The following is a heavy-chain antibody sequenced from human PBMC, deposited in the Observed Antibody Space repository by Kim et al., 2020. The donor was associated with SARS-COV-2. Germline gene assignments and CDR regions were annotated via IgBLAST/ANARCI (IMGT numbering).Heavy chain of an antibody. V-gene: IGHV3-23*01. J-gene: IGHJ3*02. D-gene: IGHD2-2*01. CDR2: ISGSAGYT. CDR3: AKVGYCSTTSCYPLSAFDI. Sequence: GGSLRLSCAASGFTFTNFAMSWVRQAPGKGLEWVSTISGSAGYTYYADSVKGRCTISRDNSKNTLYLQMNSLRAEDAAVYYCAKVGYCSTTSCYPLSAFDIWGQGTMVTVSS. CDR1: GFTFTNFA.